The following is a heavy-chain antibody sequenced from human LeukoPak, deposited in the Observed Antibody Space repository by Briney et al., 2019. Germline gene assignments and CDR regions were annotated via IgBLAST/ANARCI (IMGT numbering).Heavy chain of an antibody. CDR3: AREGQWLVTGRGYYFDY. Sequence: ASVKVSCKASGYTFTSYYLHWGRQAPGQGLEWMGIINPSGGSTRYAQKFQGRVTMTRGTSTSTVYMELSSLRSEDTAVYYCAREGQWLVTGRGYYFDYWGQGTLVTVSS. V-gene: IGHV1-46*01. CDR2: INPSGGST. D-gene: IGHD6-19*01. J-gene: IGHJ4*02. CDR1: GYTFTSYY.